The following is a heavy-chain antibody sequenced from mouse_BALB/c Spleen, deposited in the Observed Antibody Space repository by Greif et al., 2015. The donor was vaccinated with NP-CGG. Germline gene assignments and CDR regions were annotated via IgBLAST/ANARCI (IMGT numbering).Heavy chain of an antibody. CDR3: ARNYYGSSYYAMDY. D-gene: IGHD1-1*01. V-gene: IGHV2-2*02. Sequence: VKLQESGPGLVQPSQSLSITCTVSGFSLTSYGVHWVRQSPGKGLEWLGVIWSSGSTDYNAAFISRLSISKDNSKRQVFFKMNSLQANDTAIYYCARNYYGSSYYAMDYWGQGTSVTVSS. CDR2: IWSSGST. J-gene: IGHJ4*01. CDR1: GFSLTSYG.